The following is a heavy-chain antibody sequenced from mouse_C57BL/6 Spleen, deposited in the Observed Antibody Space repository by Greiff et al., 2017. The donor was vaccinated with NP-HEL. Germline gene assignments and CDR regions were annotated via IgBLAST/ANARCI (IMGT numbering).Heavy chain of an antibody. Sequence: VQLKESGGGLVQPGGSLKLSCAASGFTFSDYYMYWVRQTPEKRLEWVAYISNGGGSTYYPDTVKGRFTISRDNAKNTLYLQMSRLKSEDTAMYYCAASGFAYWGQGTLVTVSA. J-gene: IGHJ3*01. D-gene: IGHD6-1*01. CDR3: AASGFAY. CDR2: ISNGGGST. CDR1: GFTFSDYY. V-gene: IGHV5-12*01.